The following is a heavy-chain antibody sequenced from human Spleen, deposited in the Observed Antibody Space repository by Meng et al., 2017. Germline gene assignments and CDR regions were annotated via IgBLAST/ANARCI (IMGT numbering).Heavy chain of an antibody. CDR1: GLRFTDAW. Sequence: GESLKISCVASGLRFTDAWMSWVRQAPGKGLEWVGRIERKSDGGTIYYAAPVKGRFTISRDDSKNTLYLQMNSLKTEDAAVYYCMADASTVAQHYYYGMDIWGQGTTVTVSS. D-gene: IGHD4-23*01. V-gene: IGHV3-15*04. J-gene: IGHJ6*02. CDR3: MADASTVAQHYYYGMDI. CDR2: IERKSDGGTI.